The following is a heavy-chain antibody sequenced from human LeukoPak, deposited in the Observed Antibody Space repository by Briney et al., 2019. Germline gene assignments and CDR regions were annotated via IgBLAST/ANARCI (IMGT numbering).Heavy chain of an antibody. D-gene: IGHD3-10*01. V-gene: IGHV1-18*01. CDR1: GGTVSNYA. J-gene: IGHJ4*02. CDR2: ISAYNGNT. CDR3: AMVRGVKFDY. Sequence: GASVKVSCKASGGTVSNYAISWVRQAPGQGLEWMGWISAYNGNTNYAQKLQGRVTMTTDTSTSTAYMELRSLRSDDTAVYYCAMVRGVKFDYWGQGTLVTVSS.